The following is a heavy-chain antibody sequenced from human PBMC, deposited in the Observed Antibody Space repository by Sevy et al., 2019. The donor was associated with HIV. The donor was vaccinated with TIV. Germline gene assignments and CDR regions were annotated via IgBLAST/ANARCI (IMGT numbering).Heavy chain of an antibody. V-gene: IGHV3-21*01. CDR2: ISSVSTII. J-gene: IGHJ6*02. D-gene: IGHD3-10*01. CDR3: ARVVGYVSGNYYNNYYDLDV. CDR1: GFSFNSYD. Sequence: GGSLRLSCAASGFSFNSYDMNWVRQAPGKGLEWVSSISSVSTIIYYGDSVRGRFSISRDNAKKSLYLKMDSLRVEDTAVYYCARVVGYVSGNYYNNYYDLDVRGQGTAVTVSS.